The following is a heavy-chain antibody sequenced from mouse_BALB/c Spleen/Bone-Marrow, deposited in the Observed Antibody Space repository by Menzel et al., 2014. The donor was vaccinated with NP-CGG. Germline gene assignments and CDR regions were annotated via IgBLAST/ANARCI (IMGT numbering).Heavy chain of an antibody. V-gene: IGHV14-3*02. CDR3: ANYGYDGGVFAY. J-gene: IGHJ3*01. CDR1: GFNIKDIY. D-gene: IGHD2-2*01. Sequence: EVKVVESGAELVKPGTSVTLSCTASGFNIKDIYMHWVKRRPEQGLEGIGRIDPANDNTKYDPKFQGKATITADTSSNTAYLHLSSLTSEDTAVYYFANYGYDGGVFAYWGQGTLATVSA. CDR2: IDPANDNT.